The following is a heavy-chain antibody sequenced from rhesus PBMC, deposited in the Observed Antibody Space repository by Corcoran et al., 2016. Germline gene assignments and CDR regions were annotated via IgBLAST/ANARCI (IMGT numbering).Heavy chain of an antibody. V-gene: IGHV4-65*01. CDR1: DGSITSRTW. CDR3: ARRIGNRNFDY. Sequence: QVQLLESGPGLVTPSETLSLTCAFSDGSITSRTWWPLIRHPPGKGLEWIGYISGSSGTTYYNPSLRSRVTISTDTSKNQFSLKLSSVTAADTAVYYCARRIGNRNFDYWGQGVLVTISS. D-gene: IGHD4-35*01. CDR2: ISGSSGTT. J-gene: IGHJ4*01.